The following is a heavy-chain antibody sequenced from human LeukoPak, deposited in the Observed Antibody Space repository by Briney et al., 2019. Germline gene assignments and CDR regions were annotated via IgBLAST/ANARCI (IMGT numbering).Heavy chain of an antibody. CDR2: IYYSGST. D-gene: IGHD3-10*01. Sequence: PSETLSPTCTVSGGSISSSSYYWGWIRQPPGKGLEWIGSIYYSGSTYYNPSLKSRVTISVDTSKNQFSLKLSSVTAADTAVYYCAPTYYYGSGSALGAFDIWGQGTMVTVSS. V-gene: IGHV4-39*07. CDR3: APTYYYGSGSALGAFDI. J-gene: IGHJ3*02. CDR1: GGSISSSSYY.